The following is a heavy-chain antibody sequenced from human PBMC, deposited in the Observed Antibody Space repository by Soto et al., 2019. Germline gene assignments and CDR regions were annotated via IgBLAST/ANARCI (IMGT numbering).Heavy chain of an antibody. CDR2: IYSGGAT. CDR1: GFTVSNNY. Sequence: EVQLVETGGGLIQPGGSLRLSCAASGFTVSNNYVSWVRQAPAEGLELVSLIYSGGATYYADTVKGRFTISRDNSKNTVFLQMNSLRAEDTAVYFCAGGPWLLDFWGQGTLVTVSP. V-gene: IGHV3-53*02. D-gene: IGHD2-15*01. CDR3: AGGPWLLDF. J-gene: IGHJ4*02.